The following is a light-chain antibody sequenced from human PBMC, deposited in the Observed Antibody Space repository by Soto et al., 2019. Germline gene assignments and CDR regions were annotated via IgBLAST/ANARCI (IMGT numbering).Light chain of an antibody. V-gene: IGKV4-1*01. CDR2: WAS. CDR3: QQARSRVT. CDR1: QSVLYSSNNKNY. J-gene: IGKJ4*01. Sequence: DIVMTQSPDSLAVSLGERATINCKSSQSVLYSSNNKNYLAWFQQKPGQPPKLLIYWASTRESGVPDRFSGSGSGTDFTLTISSLQAEDVAVYCCQQARSRVTFGGGTKVEIK.